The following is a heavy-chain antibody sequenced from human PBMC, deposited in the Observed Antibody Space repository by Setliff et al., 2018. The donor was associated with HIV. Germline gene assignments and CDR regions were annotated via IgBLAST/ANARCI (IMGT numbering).Heavy chain of an antibody. CDR2: IYPGDSDT. CDR3: ARLSVVTATRIYYFDY. D-gene: IGHD2-21*02. Sequence: PGESLKISCKVSGYTFTNYWIAWVRQMPGKGLEWMGIIYPGDSDTRYSPSFQGQVTISADKSISTAYLQWSSLKASDTAMYYCARLSVVTATRIYYFDYWGQGTLVTVSS. CDR1: GYTFTNYW. J-gene: IGHJ4*02. V-gene: IGHV5-51*01.